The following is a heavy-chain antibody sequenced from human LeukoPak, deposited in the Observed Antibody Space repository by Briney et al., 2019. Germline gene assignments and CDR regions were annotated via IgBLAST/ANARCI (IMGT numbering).Heavy chain of an antibody. V-gene: IGHV4-59*01. Sequence: PSETLSLTCTVSGGSISSYYWSWIRQPPGKGLEWIGYIYYSGSTNYNPSLKSRVTISVDTSKNQFSLKLSSVTAADTAVYYCARDPGYDIKSRYYYGMDVWGKGTTVTVSS. J-gene: IGHJ6*04. CDR1: GGSISSYY. CDR3: ARDPGYDIKSRYYYGMDV. CDR2: IYYSGST. D-gene: IGHD3-9*01.